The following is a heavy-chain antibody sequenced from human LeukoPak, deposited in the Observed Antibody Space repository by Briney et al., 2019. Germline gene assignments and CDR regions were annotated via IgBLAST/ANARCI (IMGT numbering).Heavy chain of an antibody. CDR1: GGSISSGSYY. D-gene: IGHD3-22*01. CDR3: ARDRTYYYDSSGYADAFDI. Sequence: KPSQTLSLTCTVSGGSISSGSYYWSWIRQPAGKGLEWIGRIYTSGSTNYNPSLKSRVTMSVDTSKNQFSLKLSSVTAADTAVYYCARDRTYYYDSSGYADAFDIWGQGTMVTVSS. V-gene: IGHV4-61*02. CDR2: IYTSGST. J-gene: IGHJ3*02.